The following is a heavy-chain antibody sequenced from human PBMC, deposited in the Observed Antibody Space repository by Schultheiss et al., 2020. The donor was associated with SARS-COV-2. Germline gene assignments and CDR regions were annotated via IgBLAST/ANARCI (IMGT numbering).Heavy chain of an antibody. CDR3: ARETKGASIAALSDAFDI. CDR1: GFTFSSYD. CDR2: IGTAGDT. D-gene: IGHD6-13*01. Sequence: GGSLRLSCAASGFTFSSYDMHWVRQATGKGLEWVSAIGTAGDTYYPGSVKGRFTISRDNSKNTLYLQMNSLRAEDTAVYYCARETKGASIAALSDAFDIWGQGTMVTVSS. V-gene: IGHV3-13*01. J-gene: IGHJ3*02.